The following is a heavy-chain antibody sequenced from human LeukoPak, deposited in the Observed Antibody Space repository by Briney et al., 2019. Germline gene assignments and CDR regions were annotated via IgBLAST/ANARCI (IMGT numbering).Heavy chain of an antibody. CDR1: GLTLSDYG. J-gene: IGHJ4*02. CDR2: IWYDGSDK. D-gene: IGHD6-19*01. V-gene: IGHV3-33*01. Sequence: GGSLRLSCAASGLTLSDYGMHWVRQAPGKGLEWVAVIWYDGSDKYYADSVKGRFTISRDNSKNTLYLQMDSLRADDTALYYCASPLLSSSGWYYFHYWGQGTLVTVSS. CDR3: ASPLLSSSGWYYFHY.